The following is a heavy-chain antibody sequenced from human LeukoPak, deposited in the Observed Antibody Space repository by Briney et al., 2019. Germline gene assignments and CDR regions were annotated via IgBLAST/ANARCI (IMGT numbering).Heavy chain of an antibody. CDR3: AKDRSRYDSSAYDFDH. V-gene: IGHV3-23*01. D-gene: IGHD3-22*01. CDR1: GFSFSSYG. CDR2: ISGSGAST. Sequence: WTLRLSCAASGFSFSSYGMSWVRQAPGKGLEWVSGISGSGASTYYADSVKGRFTISRDNSKNTLHLQMNSLRAEDTAVYYCAKDRSRYDSSAYDFDHWGQGTLVTVSS. J-gene: IGHJ4*02.